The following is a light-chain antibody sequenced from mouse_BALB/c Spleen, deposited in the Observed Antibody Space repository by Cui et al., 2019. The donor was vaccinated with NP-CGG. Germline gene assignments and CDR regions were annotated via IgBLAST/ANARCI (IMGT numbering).Light chain of an antibody. CDR2: GTN. J-gene: IGLJ1*01. CDR1: TGAVTSSNY. V-gene: IGLV1*01. CDR3: VLWYSNHWV. Sequence: QAVVTRETALTTSPGETVTLTCRSNTGAVTSSNYANWVQEKPDHLFTGLIGGTNNRAPGVPARFSGSLIGDKAALIITGTQTEDEAIYFCVLWYSNHWVFGGGTKLTVL.